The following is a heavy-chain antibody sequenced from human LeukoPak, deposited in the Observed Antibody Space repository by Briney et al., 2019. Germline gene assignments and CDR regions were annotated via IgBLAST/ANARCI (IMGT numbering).Heavy chain of an antibody. CDR2: IYYSGST. D-gene: IGHD6-19*01. J-gene: IGHJ4*02. Sequence: SETLSLTCTVSGGSISSYYWSWIRQPPGKGLEWIGYIYYSGSTNYNPSLKSRVTISIDTSKNQFSLKLSSVTAADTAVYYCARWASSGWYFDYWGQGTLVTVSS. CDR1: GGSISSYY. CDR3: ARWASSGWYFDY. V-gene: IGHV4-59*01.